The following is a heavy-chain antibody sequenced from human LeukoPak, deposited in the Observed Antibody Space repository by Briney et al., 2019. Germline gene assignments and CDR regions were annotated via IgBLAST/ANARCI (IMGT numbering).Heavy chain of an antibody. CDR3: ARRDSSSWYGY. V-gene: IGHV4-34*01. D-gene: IGHD6-13*01. CDR2: INLSGST. J-gene: IGHJ4*02. CDR1: GGSFSGYY. Sequence: SETLSLTCAVYGGSFSGYYWSWIRQPPGKGLEWIGEINLSGSTNYNPSLKSRVTISVDTSKSQFSLKLSSVTAADTAVYYCARRDSSSWYGYWGQGTLVTVSS.